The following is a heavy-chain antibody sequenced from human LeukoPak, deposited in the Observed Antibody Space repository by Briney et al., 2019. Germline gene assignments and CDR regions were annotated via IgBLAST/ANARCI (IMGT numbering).Heavy chain of an antibody. V-gene: IGHV3-7*03. D-gene: IGHD3-22*01. Sequence: PGRSLRLSCAASGFTFSSYAMHWVRQAPGKGLEWVANINQDGSGEYYVDSVKGRFTISRHNAKNSMYLQMNSLRAEDTAVYYCARGKYDSSPFLQHWGQGTLVTVSS. J-gene: IGHJ1*01. CDR1: GFTFSSYA. CDR2: INQDGSGE. CDR3: ARGKYDSSPFLQH.